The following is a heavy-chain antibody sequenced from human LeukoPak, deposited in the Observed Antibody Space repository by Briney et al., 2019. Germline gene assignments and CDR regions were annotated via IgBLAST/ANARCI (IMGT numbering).Heavy chain of an antibody. Sequence: ASVKVSCKASGYTFTGYYMHWVRQAPGQGLEWMGWINPNSGGTNYAQKFQGRVTMTRDTSISTAYMELSRLRSDDTAVYYCARTMVRGVRELAGYWGQGTLVTVSS. V-gene: IGHV1-2*02. CDR2: INPNSGGT. CDR1: GYTFTGYY. J-gene: IGHJ4*02. CDR3: ARTMVRGVRELAGY. D-gene: IGHD3-10*01.